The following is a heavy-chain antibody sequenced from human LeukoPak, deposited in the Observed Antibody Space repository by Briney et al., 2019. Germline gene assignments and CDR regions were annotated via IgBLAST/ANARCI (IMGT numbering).Heavy chain of an antibody. CDR3: ARHRGGATRYAASRRYFDY. J-gene: IGHJ4*02. Sequence: SETLSLTCTVSGGSISSSSYYWGWTRQPPGKGLEWIGSIYYSGSTYYNPSLKSRVTISVDTSKNQFSLKLSSVTAADTAVYYCARHRGGATRYAASRRYFDYWGQGTLVTVSS. CDR2: IYYSGST. V-gene: IGHV4-39*01. CDR1: GGSISSSSYY. D-gene: IGHD2-2*01.